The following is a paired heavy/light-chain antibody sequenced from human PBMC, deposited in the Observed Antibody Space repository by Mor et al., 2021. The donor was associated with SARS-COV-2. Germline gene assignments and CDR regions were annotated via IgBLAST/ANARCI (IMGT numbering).Light chain of an antibody. CDR1: QGISSW. CDR3: QQADSFPLT. J-gene: IGKJ4*01. V-gene: IGKV1-12*01. CDR2: AAS. Sequence: DIQMTQSPSSVSASVGDRVTITCRASQGISSWLAWYQQKPGKAPNLLIYAASILQSGVPSRFSGGGSGTDFTLTISSLQPEDSANYYCQQADSFPLTFGGGTKVEI.
Heavy chain of an antibody. J-gene: IGHJ4*02. V-gene: IGHV3-72*01. CDR3: ARVLGGDRIYDY. CDR1: GFTFTDHY. D-gene: IGHD2-8*02. Sequence: EVQLVESGGGLVQPGGSLRLSCAASGFTFTDHYMDWVRQAPGKGLEWVGRPRRRANSYTTEYAASVRGRFTISRDDSKNSLYLQMNSLKTEDTAVYYCARVLGGDRIYDYWGQGTLVTVSS. CDR2: PRRRANSYTT.